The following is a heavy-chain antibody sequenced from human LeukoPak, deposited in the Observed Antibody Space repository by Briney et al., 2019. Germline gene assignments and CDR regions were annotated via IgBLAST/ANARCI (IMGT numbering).Heavy chain of an antibody. CDR1: GGSISSSSYY. V-gene: IGHV4-39*01. CDR3: ARHGSASGWYRSHFDY. J-gene: IGHJ4*02. D-gene: IGHD6-19*01. CDR2: IYYSGST. Sequence: SETLSLTCTVSGGSISSSSYYWGWIRQPPGKGLEWIGSIYYSGSTYYSPSLRSRVTMSVDTSKNQFSLKLSSVTAADTAVYYCARHGSASGWYRSHFDYWGQGTLVTVSS.